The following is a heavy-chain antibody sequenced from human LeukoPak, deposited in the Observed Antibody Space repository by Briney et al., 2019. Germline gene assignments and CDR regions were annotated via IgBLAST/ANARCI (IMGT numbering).Heavy chain of an antibody. CDR3: AKEMHVLRFLEWSTPLDY. V-gene: IGHV3-23*01. D-gene: IGHD3-3*01. CDR1: GFTFSSYA. J-gene: IGHJ4*02. Sequence: GGSLRPSCAASGFTFSSYAMSWVRQAPGKGLEWVSAISGSGGSTYYADSVKGRFTISRDNSKNPLYLQMNSLRAEDTAVYYCAKEMHVLRFLEWSTPLDYWGQGTLVTVSS. CDR2: ISGSGGST.